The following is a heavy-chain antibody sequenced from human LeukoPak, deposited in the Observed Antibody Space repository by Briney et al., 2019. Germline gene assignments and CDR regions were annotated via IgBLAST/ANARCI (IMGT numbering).Heavy chain of an antibody. V-gene: IGHV1-2*02. Sequence: ASVKVSCKASGYTFTGYYMHCVRQAPGQGLEWMGWINPNSCGTNYAQKFQGRVTMTRNTSISTAYMELSSLRSEDTAVYYCARIGSGDFDYWGQGTLVTVSS. J-gene: IGHJ4*02. CDR1: GYTFTGYY. CDR3: ARIGSGDFDY. D-gene: IGHD1-26*01. CDR2: INPNSCGT.